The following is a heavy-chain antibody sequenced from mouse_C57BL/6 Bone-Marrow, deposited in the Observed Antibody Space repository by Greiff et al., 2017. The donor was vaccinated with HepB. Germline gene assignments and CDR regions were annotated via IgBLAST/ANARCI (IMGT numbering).Heavy chain of an antibody. Sequence: EVQLVESGGGLVQPKGSLKLSCAASGFTFNTYAMHWVRQAPGKGLEWVARIRSKSSNYATYYADSVKDRFTISRDDSQSMLYLQMNNLKTEDTAMYYCVRDGRYYGSPYFDYWGQGTTLTVSS. CDR2: IRSKSSNYAT. V-gene: IGHV10-3*01. CDR1: GFTFNTYA. D-gene: IGHD1-1*01. J-gene: IGHJ2*01. CDR3: VRDGRYYGSPYFDY.